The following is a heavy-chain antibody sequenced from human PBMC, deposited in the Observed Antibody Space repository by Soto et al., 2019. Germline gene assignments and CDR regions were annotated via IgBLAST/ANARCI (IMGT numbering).Heavy chain of an antibody. CDR3: ATRSTSCYHCYYYYYMDV. CDR2: ISGSGGST. CDR1: GFTFSSYA. J-gene: IGHJ6*03. V-gene: IGHV3-23*01. D-gene: IGHD2-2*01. Sequence: GGSLRLSCAASGFTFSSYAMSWVRQAPGKGLEWVSAISGSGGSTYYADSVKGRFTISRDNSKNTLYLQMNSLRAEDTAVYYCATRSTSCYHCYYYYYMDVWGKGTTVTVS.